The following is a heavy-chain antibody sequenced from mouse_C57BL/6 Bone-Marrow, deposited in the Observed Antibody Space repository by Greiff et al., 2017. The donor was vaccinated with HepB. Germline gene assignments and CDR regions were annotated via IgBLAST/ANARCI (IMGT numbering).Heavy chain of an antibody. V-gene: IGHV1-69*01. D-gene: IGHD2-3*01. J-gene: IGHJ3*01. Sequence: QVQLKQPGAELVMPGASVKLSCKASGYTFTSYWMHWVKQRPGQGLEWIGEIDPSDSYTNYNQKFKGKSTLTVDKSSSTAYMQLSSLTSEDSAVYYCARRGDGYYWFAYWGQGTLVTVSA. CDR3: ARRGDGYYWFAY. CDR2: IDPSDSYT. CDR1: GYTFTSYW.